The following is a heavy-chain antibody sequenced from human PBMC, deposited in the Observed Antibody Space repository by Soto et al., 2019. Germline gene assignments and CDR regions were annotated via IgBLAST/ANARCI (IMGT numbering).Heavy chain of an antibody. J-gene: IGHJ6*02. CDR2: IYYSGST. D-gene: IGHD3-22*01. Sequence: QVQLQESGPGLVKPSQTLSLTCTVSGGSISSGGYYWSWIRQHPGKGLEWIGYIYYSGSTYYNPSLKSRVTISVDTSKNQFSLKLSSVTAADTAVYYCARANYYDSSGYYYYYYGMDVWGQGTTVTVSS. CDR3: ARANYYDSSGYYYYYYGMDV. V-gene: IGHV4-31*03. CDR1: GGSISSGGYY.